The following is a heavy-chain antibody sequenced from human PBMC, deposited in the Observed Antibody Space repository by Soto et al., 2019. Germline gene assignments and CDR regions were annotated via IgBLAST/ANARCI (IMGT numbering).Heavy chain of an antibody. CDR1: GFTFSNFV. J-gene: IGHJ2*01. CDR2: IGGTSGST. V-gene: IGHV3-23*01. CDR3: AKRRGDGYFDL. Sequence: EVQMLESGGGLVQPGGSLRLSCAASGFTFSNFVMSWVRRAPGKGLEWVSAIGGTSGSTYYADSVKGRFTISRDNSKDTLSLQMNSLGAGDTALYYCAKRRGDGYFDLWGRGTLVTVSS. D-gene: IGHD7-27*01.